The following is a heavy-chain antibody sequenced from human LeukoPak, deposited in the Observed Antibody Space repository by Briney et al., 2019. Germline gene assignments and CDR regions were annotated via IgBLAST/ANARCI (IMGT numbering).Heavy chain of an antibody. Sequence: PGGSLRLSCAASGFTFSSYAMSWVRQAPGKGLEWVSAISGSGGSTYYADSVKGQFTISRDNSKNTLYLQMNSLRAEDTAVYYCAKSDTAMGPLYYYGMDVWGQGTTVTVSS. CDR1: GFTFSSYA. V-gene: IGHV3-23*01. J-gene: IGHJ6*02. CDR3: AKSDTAMGPLYYYGMDV. CDR2: ISGSGGST. D-gene: IGHD5-18*01.